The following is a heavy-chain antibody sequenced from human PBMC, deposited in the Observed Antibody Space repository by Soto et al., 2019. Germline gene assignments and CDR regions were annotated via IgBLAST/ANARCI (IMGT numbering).Heavy chain of an antibody. J-gene: IGHJ2*01. CDR1: GYILTDLS. Sequence: GASGKVSCKVLGYILTDLSIHWVRQAPGKGLEWMGGFDPEHGKTIYAQKFQGRVAMAEETSTYTAYMEVNSMRSEDTAVYYCAIKKGFIREISYFDLWGRGTLVTVSS. V-gene: IGHV1-24*01. D-gene: IGHD3-10*01. CDR3: AIKKGFIREISYFDL. CDR2: FDPEHGKT.